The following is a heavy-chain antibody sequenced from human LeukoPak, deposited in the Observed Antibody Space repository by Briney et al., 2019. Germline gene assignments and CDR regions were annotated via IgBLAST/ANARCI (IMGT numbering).Heavy chain of an antibody. Sequence: ASVKVSCKTSGYTFSNYGISWVRQAPGQGLEWMGWISGDKGNTNYAQKFQGRVTLTIETSTNTAHMELRSLRSDDTAVYYCARDGTYYDYVWGSYRYRWXXSWGXXTLXTVSS. CDR2: ISGDKGNT. CDR3: ARDGTYYDYVWGSYRYRWXXS. J-gene: IGHJ5*01. V-gene: IGHV1-18*01. D-gene: IGHD3-16*02. CDR1: GYTFSNYG.